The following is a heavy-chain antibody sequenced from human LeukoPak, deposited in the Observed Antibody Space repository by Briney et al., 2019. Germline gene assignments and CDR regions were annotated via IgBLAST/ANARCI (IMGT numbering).Heavy chain of an antibody. CDR1: GYRFTTYW. CDR2: IYPDDSAT. CDR3: AVRTAVTKLEPNPFDY. Sequence: GESLKISCKGSGYRFTTYWIGWVRQMPGQGLEWMGIIYPDDSATKYSPSFQGQVTISADKSIDTAYLQWSNLKASDTAMYYCAVRTAVTKLEPNPFDYWGQGTLVTVSS. J-gene: IGHJ4*02. D-gene: IGHD4-17*01. V-gene: IGHV5-51*01.